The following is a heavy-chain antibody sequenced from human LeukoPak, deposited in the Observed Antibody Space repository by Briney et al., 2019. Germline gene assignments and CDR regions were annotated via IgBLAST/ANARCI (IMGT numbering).Heavy chain of an antibody. J-gene: IGHJ4*02. Sequence: GSLRLSCAASGFTFSSYVMTWVRQAPGKGLQWVSAITASGSSTYYADSVKGRFTISRDNSKNTLYLQMNSLTAADSALYYCARGLQNDYWGQGTLVTVSS. V-gene: IGHV3-23*01. CDR3: ARGLQNDY. D-gene: IGHD5-24*01. CDR2: ITASGSST. CDR1: GFTFSSYV.